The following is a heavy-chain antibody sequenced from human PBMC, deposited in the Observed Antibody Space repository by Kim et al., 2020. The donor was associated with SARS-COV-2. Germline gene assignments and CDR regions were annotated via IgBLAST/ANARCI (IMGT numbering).Heavy chain of an antibody. J-gene: IGHJ4*02. Sequence: ASVKVSCKASGYTFTGYYMHWVRQAPGQGLEWMGRINPNSGGTNYAQKFQGRVTMTRDTSISTAYMELSRLRSDDTAVYYCARDLGRIAVAGYPDYWGQGTLVTVSS. V-gene: IGHV1-2*06. CDR3: ARDLGRIAVAGYPDY. CDR1: GYTFTGYY. D-gene: IGHD6-19*01. CDR2: INPNSGGT.